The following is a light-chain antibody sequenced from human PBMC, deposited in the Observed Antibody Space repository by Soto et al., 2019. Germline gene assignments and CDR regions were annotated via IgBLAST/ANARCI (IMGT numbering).Light chain of an antibody. CDR1: YSNIGRNP. CDR3: ATSDDSLTGPV. V-gene: IGLV1-47*02. Sequence: QSVLTQPPSASGTPGQRVTISCSGSYSNIGRNPVYWYQQVPGTAPKLLFYTDDQRPSGVPDRFSASKSGTSASLAISGLRSEDEADYYCATSDDSLTGPVFGGWTKVTVI. J-gene: IGLJ3*02. CDR2: TDD.